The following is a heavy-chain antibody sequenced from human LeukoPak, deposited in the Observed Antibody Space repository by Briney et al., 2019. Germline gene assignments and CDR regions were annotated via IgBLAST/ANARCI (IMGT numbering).Heavy chain of an antibody. CDR1: GGTFSSYT. D-gene: IGHD4-17*01. Sequence: SVKVSCKASGGTFSSYTIGWVRQAPGQGLEWMGRIIPILGIANYAQKFQGRVTITADKSTSTAYMELSSLRSEDTAVYYCAREGVYGDYKLDDYWGQGTLVTVSS. CDR3: AREGVYGDYKLDDY. V-gene: IGHV1-69*04. CDR2: IIPILGIA. J-gene: IGHJ4*02.